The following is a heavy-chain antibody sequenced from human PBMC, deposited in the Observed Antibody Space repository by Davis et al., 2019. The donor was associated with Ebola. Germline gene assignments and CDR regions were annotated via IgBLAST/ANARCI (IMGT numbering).Heavy chain of an antibody. D-gene: IGHD2-15*01. CDR3: ARLQVAPYYFDY. CDR1: GYTFTGYY. CDR2: INPNSGGT. J-gene: IGHJ4*02. Sequence: ASVKVSCKASGYTFTGYYMHWVRQAPGQGLEWMGWINPNSGGTNYAQKFQGRVTMTRDTSISTAYMELSSLRSEDTAVYYCARLQVAPYYFDYWGQGTLVTVSS. V-gene: IGHV1-2*02.